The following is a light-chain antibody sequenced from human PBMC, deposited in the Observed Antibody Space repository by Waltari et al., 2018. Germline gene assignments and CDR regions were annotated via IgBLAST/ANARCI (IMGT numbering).Light chain of an antibody. V-gene: IGLV1-40*01. CDR2: LNT. Sequence: QSVLTQPPSVSGTPGQRVTISCTGSSSNFGAGYDVFWSQRLPETAPKLLIYLNTNRPSGVPDRFSGSKSGTSASLAISGLQIDDEGDYYCQSYDRSLRGWVFGGGTRLTVL. CDR1: SSNFGAGYD. J-gene: IGLJ3*02. CDR3: QSYDRSLRGWV.